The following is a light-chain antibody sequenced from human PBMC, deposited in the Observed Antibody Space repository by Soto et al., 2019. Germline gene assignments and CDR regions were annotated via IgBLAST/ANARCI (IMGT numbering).Light chain of an antibody. Sequence: QAVVTQEPSLTVSPGGTVTLTCASSAGAVTSDDYANWLQQKPGQAPRALIYSTSKKHSWTPARFSGSLLGGKAALTLSAVQPEDAADSYGLLYYGGAQVLFGGGTKVTVL. CDR1: AGAVTSDDY. V-gene: IGLV7-43*01. CDR2: STS. J-gene: IGLJ2*01. CDR3: LLYYGGAQVL.